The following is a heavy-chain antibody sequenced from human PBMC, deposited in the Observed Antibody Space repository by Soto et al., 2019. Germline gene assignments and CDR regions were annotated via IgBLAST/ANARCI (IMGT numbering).Heavy chain of an antibody. D-gene: IGHD3-3*01. CDR2: IIPIFGTA. CDR1: GGTFSSYA. Sequence: QVQLVQSGAEVKKPGSSVKVSCKASGGTFSSYAISWVRQAPGQGLEWMGGIIPIFGTANYAQKFQGRVTITADEATSTAYMELSSLRSEDTAVYYCARNFGVVTPAYYGMDVWGQGTTVTVSS. CDR3: ARNFGVVTPAYYGMDV. J-gene: IGHJ6*02. V-gene: IGHV1-69*01.